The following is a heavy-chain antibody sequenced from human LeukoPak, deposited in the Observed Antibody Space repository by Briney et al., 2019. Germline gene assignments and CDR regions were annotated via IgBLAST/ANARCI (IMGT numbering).Heavy chain of an antibody. CDR1: GFTFNSYA. V-gene: IGHV3-23*01. CDR3: AKASPAGYWYFDL. CDR2: ISGGGDNT. J-gene: IGHJ2*01. Sequence: GGSLILSCAASGFTFNSYAMSWVRQAPGKGLEWVSAISGGGDNTYYADSVKGRFTISRDNSKNTLYLQMNSLRADDTALYYCAKASPAGYWYFDLWGRGTLVTVSS.